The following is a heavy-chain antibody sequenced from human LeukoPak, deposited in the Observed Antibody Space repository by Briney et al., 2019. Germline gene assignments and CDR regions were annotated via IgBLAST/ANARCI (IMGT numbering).Heavy chain of an antibody. Sequence: GRSLRLSCAASGFTFSSNGMHWVRQAPGKGLEWVAVISSDGSNKYYADSVKGRFTISRDNSKNTLYLQMNSLRAEDTAVYYCAKDKSVVVVAAEYFQHWGQGTLVTVSS. CDR3: AKDKSVVVVAAEYFQH. J-gene: IGHJ1*01. V-gene: IGHV3-30*18. D-gene: IGHD2-15*01. CDR2: ISSDGSNK. CDR1: GFTFSSNG.